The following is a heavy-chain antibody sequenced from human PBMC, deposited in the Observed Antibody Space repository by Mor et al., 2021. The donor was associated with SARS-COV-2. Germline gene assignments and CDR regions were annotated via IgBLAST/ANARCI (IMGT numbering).Heavy chain of an antibody. Sequence: SWNSGSIGYADSVKGRFTISRDNAKNSLYLQMNSLRAEDTALYTCAKGILAVTTYLDYWGQGTLVTVSS. J-gene: IGHJ4*02. CDR2: SWNSGSI. CDR3: AKGILAVTTYLDY. V-gene: IGHV3-9*01. D-gene: IGHD4-17*01.